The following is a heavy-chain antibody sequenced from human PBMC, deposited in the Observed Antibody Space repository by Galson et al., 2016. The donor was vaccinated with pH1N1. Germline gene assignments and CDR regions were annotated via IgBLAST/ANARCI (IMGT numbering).Heavy chain of an antibody. CDR1: GFIFSQYG. CDR2: ISYDGTYK. D-gene: IGHD1/OR15-1a*01. Sequence: SLRLSCAASGFIFSQYGMHWVRQAPGKGLEWVAFISYDGTYKYYGDSVKGRFTISRDNSKNTVHLQMNILRADDTAVYYCARAPPTFNNRGWAFDVWGQGTMVSVSS. CDR3: ARAPPTFNNRGWAFDV. J-gene: IGHJ3*01. V-gene: IGHV3-30*03.